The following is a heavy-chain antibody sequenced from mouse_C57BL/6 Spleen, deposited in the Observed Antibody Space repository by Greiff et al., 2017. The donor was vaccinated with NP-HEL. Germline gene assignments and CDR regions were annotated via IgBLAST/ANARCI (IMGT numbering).Heavy chain of an antibody. V-gene: IGHV1-61*01. CDR1: GYTFTSYW. Sequence: VKLQQPGAELVRPGSSVKLSCKASGYTFTSYWMDWVKQRPGQGLEWIGNIYPSDSETHYNQKFKDKATLTVDKSSSTAYMQLSSLTSEDSAVYYCARGDYYGSSYGYFDYWGQGTTLTVSS. J-gene: IGHJ2*01. D-gene: IGHD1-1*01. CDR3: ARGDYYGSSYGYFDY. CDR2: IYPSDSET.